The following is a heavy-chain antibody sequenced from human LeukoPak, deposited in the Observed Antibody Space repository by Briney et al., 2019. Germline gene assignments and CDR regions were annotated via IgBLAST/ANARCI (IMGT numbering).Heavy chain of an antibody. CDR1: GGSISSTNYY. Sequence: SETLSLTCTVSGGSISSTNYYWGWIRQPPGKGLEWIGSIYNSGSTYYNPSLKSRVIVSLDTSKNQFSLRLTSVTAADTAVYYCARDTGQYAPGTPGFTRFDPWGQGTLVTVSS. CDR3: ARDTGQYAPGTPGFTRFDP. J-gene: IGHJ5*02. CDR2: IYNSGST. D-gene: IGHD3-10*01. V-gene: IGHV4-39*07.